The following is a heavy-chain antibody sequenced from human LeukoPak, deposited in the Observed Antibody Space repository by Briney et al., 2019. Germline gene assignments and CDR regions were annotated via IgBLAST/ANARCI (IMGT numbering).Heavy chain of an antibody. J-gene: IGHJ4*02. Sequence: GGSLRLSCAASGFTFSNAWMSWVRQAPGKGLEWVGRIKSKTDGGTTDYAAPVKGRFTISRDDSKNTLYLQMNSLKTEDTAVYYCTTANRPITIFGVVTPIRTPFDYWSQGTLVTVSS. CDR3: TTANRPITIFGVVTPIRTPFDY. D-gene: IGHD3-3*01. V-gene: IGHV3-15*01. CDR1: GFTFSNAW. CDR2: IKSKTDGGTT.